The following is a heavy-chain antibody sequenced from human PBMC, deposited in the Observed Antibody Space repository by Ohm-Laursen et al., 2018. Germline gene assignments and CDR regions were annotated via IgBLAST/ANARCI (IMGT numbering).Heavy chain of an antibody. D-gene: IGHD2/OR15-2a*01. CDR3: VNTVRSQAWDY. CDR2: ISGSSSTI. Sequence: SLRLSCAASGFTFSDYYMSWIRQAPGKGLEWVSYISGSSSTIHYADSAKGRFTISRDNAKNSLYLHMNSLRGDDTAVYYCVNTVRSQAWDYWGQGTLVTVSS. V-gene: IGHV3-11*04. CDR1: GFTFSDYY. J-gene: IGHJ4*02.